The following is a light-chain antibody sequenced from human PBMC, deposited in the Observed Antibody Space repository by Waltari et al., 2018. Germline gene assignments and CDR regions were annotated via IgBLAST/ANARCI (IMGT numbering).Light chain of an antibody. CDR2: STT. CDR3: ATWDDGLNGVI. CDR1: ASNIGSSS. J-gene: IGLJ2*01. Sequence: QSVLTQPPSVSGTPGQRVIISSSGSASNIGSSSVNWYQQLRGAAPRLLIHSTTQRPSGVPDRLSGSRSGTSASLAISGLQPDDEATYYCATWDDGLNGVIFGGGTKLTVL. V-gene: IGLV1-44*01.